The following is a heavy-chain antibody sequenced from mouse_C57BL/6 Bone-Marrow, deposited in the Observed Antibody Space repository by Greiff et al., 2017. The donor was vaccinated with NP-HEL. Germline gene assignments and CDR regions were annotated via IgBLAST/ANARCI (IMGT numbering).Heavy chain of an antibody. J-gene: IGHJ3*01. CDR1: GYTFTSYW. V-gene: IGHV1-53*01. CDR3: AREGGSSGYPAWFAY. Sequence: VKLQQPGTELVKPGASVKLSCKASGYTFTSYWMHWVKQRPGQGLEWIGNINPSNGGTNYNEKFKSKATLTVDKSSSTAYMQLSSLTSEDSAVYYCAREGGSSGYPAWFAYWGQGTLVTVSA. D-gene: IGHD3-2*02. CDR2: INPSNGGT.